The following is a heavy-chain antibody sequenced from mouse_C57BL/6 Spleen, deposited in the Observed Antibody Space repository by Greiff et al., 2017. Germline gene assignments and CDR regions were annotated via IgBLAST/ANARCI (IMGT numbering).Heavy chain of an antibody. D-gene: IGHD2-4*01. J-gene: IGHJ2*01. CDR3: ARAGYYEDFDY. V-gene: IGHV5-16*01. CDR2: INYDGSST. Sequence: EVKLMESEGGLVQPGSSMKFSCTASGFTFSDYYMAWVRQVPEKGLEWVANINYDGSSTYYLDSLKSRFIISRDNAKNILYLQMSSLKSEDTATYYCARAGYYEDFDYWGQGTTLTVSS. CDR1: GFTFSDYY.